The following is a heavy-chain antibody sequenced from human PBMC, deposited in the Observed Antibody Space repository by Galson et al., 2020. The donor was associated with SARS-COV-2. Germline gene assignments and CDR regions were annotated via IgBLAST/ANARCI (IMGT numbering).Heavy chain of an antibody. Sequence: SETLSLTCTVSGGSISSYYWSWIRQPPGKGLEWIGYIYYSGSTNYNPSLKSRVTISVDTSKNQFSLKLSSVTAADTAVYYCARDTTGETAFDIWGQGTMVTVSS. CDR1: GGSISSYY. CDR2: IYYSGST. J-gene: IGHJ3*02. V-gene: IGHV4-59*01. CDR3: ARDTTGETAFDI. D-gene: IGHD1-1*01.